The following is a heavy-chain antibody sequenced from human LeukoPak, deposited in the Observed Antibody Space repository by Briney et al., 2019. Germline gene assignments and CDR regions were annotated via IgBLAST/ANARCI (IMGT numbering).Heavy chain of an antibody. Sequence: PGGSLRLSCAASEFPFSTYWMNWVRQAPGKGLEWVASLNQDGSEKKYVDSVNGRFTISRDNAKNSVSLQMNSLGVEDSAVYYCARDGRAPGLYFDFWGQGTLVTVSS. CDR3: ARDGRAPGLYFDF. V-gene: IGHV3-7*01. J-gene: IGHJ4*02. D-gene: IGHD3/OR15-3a*01. CDR2: LNQDGSEK. CDR1: EFPFSTYW.